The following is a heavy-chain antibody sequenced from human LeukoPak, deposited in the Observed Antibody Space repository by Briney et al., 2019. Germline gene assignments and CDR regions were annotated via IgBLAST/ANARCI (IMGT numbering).Heavy chain of an antibody. J-gene: IGHJ4*02. CDR3: ARDLEMATTL. CDR1: GFTVSSNY. CDR2: IYSGCST. D-gene: IGHD5-24*01. Sequence: GGSLRLSCAASGFTVSSNYMSWVRQAPGKGLEWVSVIYSGCSTYYADSVKGRFTISRDNSKHTLYLQMNSLRAEDTAVYYCARDLEMATTLGGQGTLVTVSS. V-gene: IGHV3-66*02.